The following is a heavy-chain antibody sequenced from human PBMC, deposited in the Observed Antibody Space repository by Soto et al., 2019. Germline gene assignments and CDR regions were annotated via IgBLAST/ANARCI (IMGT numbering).Heavy chain of an antibody. Sequence: PGGSLRFSCAASGFTFASYAMSWVRQAPGKGLEWVSVIGDSGTATFYADSVKGRFTISRDDSKNTLYLQMNGLGVEDTALYYCARGSSASYYDASDIWGQGTMVTVSS. V-gene: IGHV3-23*01. CDR2: IGDSGTAT. CDR3: ARGSSASYYDASDI. D-gene: IGHD3-10*01. CDR1: GFTFASYA. J-gene: IGHJ3*02.